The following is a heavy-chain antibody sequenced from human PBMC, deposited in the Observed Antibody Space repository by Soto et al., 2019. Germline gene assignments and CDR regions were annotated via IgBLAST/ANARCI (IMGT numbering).Heavy chain of an antibody. CDR1: GGSISSYY. CDR2: IYYSGST. D-gene: IGHD6-13*01. CDR3: AREGGSSSWYWFDP. Sequence: PSETLSLTCTVSGGSISSYYWSWIRQPPGKGLEWIGYIYYSGSTNYNPSLKSRVTISVDTSKNQFSLKLSSVTAADTAVYYCAREGGSSSWYWFDPWGQGTLVTVS. V-gene: IGHV4-59*01. J-gene: IGHJ5*02.